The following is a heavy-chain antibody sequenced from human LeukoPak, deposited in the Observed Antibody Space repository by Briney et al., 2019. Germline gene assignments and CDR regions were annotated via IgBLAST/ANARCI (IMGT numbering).Heavy chain of an antibody. CDR3: ITPLPYSAQ. CDR2: IRPDGNVA. J-gene: IGHJ4*02. Sequence: GGSLRLSCAASGFSFSENWMSWVRQAPGKGPEWVANIRPDGNVAFHVDFVKGRFSISRDNAKNTLYLQMNSLKTEDTAVYYCITPLPYSAQGGQGTLVTVSS. V-gene: IGHV3-7*03. D-gene: IGHD2-21*01. CDR1: GFSFSENW.